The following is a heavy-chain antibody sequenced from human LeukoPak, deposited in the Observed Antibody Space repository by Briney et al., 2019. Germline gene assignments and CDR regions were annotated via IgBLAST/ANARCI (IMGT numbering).Heavy chain of an antibody. Sequence: PSETLSLTCTVSGCSLSTYYWSWIRQPPGKGLECIGYMYYSGSTNYRPSLKSRVTISVDTSKDQLSLKLSSVTAADPAGYYCARGGYYGLGNEFRFDPGAQGTLVTVFS. CDR2: MYYSGST. V-gene: IGHV4-59*01. J-gene: IGHJ5*02. CDR1: GCSLSTYY. CDR3: ARGGYYGLGNEFRFDP. D-gene: IGHD3-3*01.